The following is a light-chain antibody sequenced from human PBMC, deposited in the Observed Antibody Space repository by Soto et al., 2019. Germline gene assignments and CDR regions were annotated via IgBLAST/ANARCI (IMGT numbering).Light chain of an antibody. V-gene: IGKV3-15*01. CDR3: QPYHNWPA. J-gene: IGKJ1*01. Sequence: EIGMTQSPATLSVSPGERATLSFRASQSVFSSLAWYQQKPGQAPRLLIYGAATRATGIPARFSGSGSGTEFTLTISSLQSEDFAVYYCQPYHNWPAFGQGTKVDIK. CDR2: GAA. CDR1: QSVFSS.